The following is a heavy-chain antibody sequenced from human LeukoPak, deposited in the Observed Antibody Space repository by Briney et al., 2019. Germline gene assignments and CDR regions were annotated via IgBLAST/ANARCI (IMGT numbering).Heavy chain of an antibody. CDR2: IKPDGST. CDR1: GFTFSSHW. D-gene: IGHD5-24*01. J-gene: IGHJ4*02. Sequence: PGGSLRLSCAASGFTFSSHWMHWVRQAPGKGLVWVSRIKPDGSTYYADSVKGRFTVSRDNAKNTLYLQMNSLRVEDTAVYYCARETPRRGETRDGYRWGQGTVVTVSS. V-gene: IGHV3-74*01. CDR3: ARETPRRGETRDGYR.